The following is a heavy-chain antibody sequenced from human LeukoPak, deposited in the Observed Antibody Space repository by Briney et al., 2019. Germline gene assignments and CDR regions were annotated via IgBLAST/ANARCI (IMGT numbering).Heavy chain of an antibody. CDR2: ISAGGSNT. Sequence: GGSLRHSCAASGFTFSNYALTWVRPAPGRGLEWVSVISAGGSNTDYADSVKGRFTISRDDSKNTVSLQMNSQRAEDTAMYFCAKLVGTVTTPTVYWGQGALVTVSS. V-gene: IGHV3-23*01. CDR3: AKLVGTVTTPTVY. CDR1: GFTFSNYA. J-gene: IGHJ4*02. D-gene: IGHD1-1*01.